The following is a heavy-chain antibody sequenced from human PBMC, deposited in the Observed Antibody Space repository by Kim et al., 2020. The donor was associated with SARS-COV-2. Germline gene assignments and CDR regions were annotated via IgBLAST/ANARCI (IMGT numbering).Heavy chain of an antibody. J-gene: IGHJ6*03. V-gene: IGHV5-51*01. Sequence: GESLKISCKSSGDSFSNYWIGWVRQMPGKGLEWMAIIYPGNYETRYSPSSQGHVTILVDKSISTASLQWSSLKASDTAIYYCARLQSGSSSVYSYYYYMDVWGKGTTVTVSS. D-gene: IGHD3-10*01. CDR1: GDSFSNYW. CDR3: ARLQSGSSSVYSYYYYMDV. CDR2: IYPGNYET.